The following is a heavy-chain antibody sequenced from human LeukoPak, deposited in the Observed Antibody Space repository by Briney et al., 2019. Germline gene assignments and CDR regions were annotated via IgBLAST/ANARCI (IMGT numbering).Heavy chain of an antibody. J-gene: IGHJ6*03. V-gene: IGHV3-21*01. CDR3: CMSSPYYYYYYMDV. CDR1: GFTFSSYS. D-gene: IGHD2-8*01. CDR2: ISSSSSYI. Sequence: GGSLRLSCAASGFTFSSYSMNWVRQAPGKGLEWVSSISSSSSYIYYADSVKGRFTISRDNAKNSLYLQMNSLRAEDTAVYYCCMSSPYYYYYYMDVWGKGTTVTVSS.